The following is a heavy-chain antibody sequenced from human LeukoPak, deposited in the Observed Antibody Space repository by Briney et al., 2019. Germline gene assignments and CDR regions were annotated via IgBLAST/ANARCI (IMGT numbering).Heavy chain of an antibody. CDR3: ARSLRDAFDI. V-gene: IGHV3-21*06. Sequence: PGGSLRLSCAASGFTFSSYTMNWVRQAPGKGLEWVSSLSGTGRYIYYADLMKGRFTTSRDNAKNSLYLQMNSLRAEDTAVYYCARSLRDAFDIWGQGTMVTVSS. CDR2: LSGTGRYI. J-gene: IGHJ3*02. CDR1: GFTFSSYT.